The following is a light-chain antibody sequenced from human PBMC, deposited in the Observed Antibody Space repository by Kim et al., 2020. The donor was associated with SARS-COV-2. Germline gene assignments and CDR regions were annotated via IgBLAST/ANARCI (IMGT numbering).Light chain of an antibody. CDR3: QSYDSRIFWV. V-gene: IGLV6-57*02. J-gene: IGLJ3*02. CDR2: EDN. Sequence: NFMLTQPHSVSESPGKTVTISCTGSSGSIASNYVQWYQQRPGSAPTTVIYEDNQRPSGVPDRFSGSIDSSSNSASLTISGLKTEDEADYYYQSYDSRIFWVFGGGTQLTVL. CDR1: SGSIASNY.